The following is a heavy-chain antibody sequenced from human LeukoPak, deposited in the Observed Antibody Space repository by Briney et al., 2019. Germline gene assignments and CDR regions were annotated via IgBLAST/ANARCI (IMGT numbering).Heavy chain of an antibody. CDR2: IYSGGST. Sequence: GGSLRLSCAASGFTVSSNYMSWVCQAPGKGLEWVSVIYSGGSTYYADSVKGRFTISRDNSKNTLYLQMNSLRAEDTAVYYCARDYYYYGMDVWGQGTTVTVSS. CDR3: ARDYYYYGMDV. J-gene: IGHJ6*02. CDR1: GFTVSSNY. V-gene: IGHV3-53*01.